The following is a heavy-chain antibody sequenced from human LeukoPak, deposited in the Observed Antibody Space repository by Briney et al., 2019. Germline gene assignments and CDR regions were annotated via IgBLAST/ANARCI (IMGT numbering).Heavy chain of an antibody. CDR1: GFTFSSYA. CDR2: ISGSGGST. CDR3: AKALGGGKQWLVNFDY. V-gene: IGHV3-23*01. J-gene: IGHJ4*02. D-gene: IGHD6-19*01. Sequence: PGGSLRLSCAASGFTFSSYAMSWVRQAPGKGLEWVSAISGSGGSTYYADSVKGRFTISRDNSKNTLYLQMNSLRAEDTAVYYCAKALGGGKQWLVNFDYWGQGTLVTVSS.